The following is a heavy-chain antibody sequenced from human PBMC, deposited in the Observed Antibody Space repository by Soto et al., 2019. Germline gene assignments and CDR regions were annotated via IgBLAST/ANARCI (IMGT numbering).Heavy chain of an antibody. J-gene: IGHJ6*02. CDR2: ISTSGSSK. D-gene: IGHD4-4*01. V-gene: IGHV3-21*01. Sequence: EVQLEESGGGLVKPGGSLRLSCAASGFTFNTYAMNWVRQAPGKGLEWVSAISTSGSSKYYAGSLKGRFTISRDNAKNSLYLQMNSLGAEDSAVYYCARSRLRRTTVTTFHYYYGMDAWGQGTTVTVSS. CDR1: GFTFNTYA. CDR3: ARSRLRRTTVTTFHYYYGMDA.